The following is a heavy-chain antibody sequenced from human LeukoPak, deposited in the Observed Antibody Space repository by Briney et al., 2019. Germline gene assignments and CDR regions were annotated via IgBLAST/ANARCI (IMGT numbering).Heavy chain of an antibody. CDR3: TTETLAVAGTGGFDY. CDR2: NKSKTDGGTT. J-gene: IGHJ4*02. D-gene: IGHD6-19*01. CDR1: GFTFSNAW. Sequence: PGGSLRLSCAASGFTFSNAWMSWVRQAPGKGLEWVGRNKSKTDGGTTDYAAPVKGRFTISRDDSKNTLYLQMNSLKTEDTAVYYCTTETLAVAGTGGFDYWGQGTLVTVSS. V-gene: IGHV3-15*01.